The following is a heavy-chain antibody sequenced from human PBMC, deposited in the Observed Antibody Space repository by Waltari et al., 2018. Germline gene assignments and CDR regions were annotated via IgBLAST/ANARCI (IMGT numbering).Heavy chain of an antibody. V-gene: IGHV4-59*11. D-gene: IGHD2-15*01. CDR3: ARDARTLGWFDP. Sequence: QVQLQESGPGLVKPSETLSLTCTVSGGSISSHYWSWIRQPPGKGLEWIGYIYYSGSTNYNPSLKSRVTISVDTSKNQFSLKLSSVTAADTAVYYCARDARTLGWFDPWGQGTLVTVSS. CDR1: GGSISSHY. CDR2: IYYSGST. J-gene: IGHJ5*02.